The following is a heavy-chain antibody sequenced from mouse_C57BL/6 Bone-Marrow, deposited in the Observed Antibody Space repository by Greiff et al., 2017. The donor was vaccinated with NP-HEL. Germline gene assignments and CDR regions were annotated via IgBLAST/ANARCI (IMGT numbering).Heavy chain of an antibody. CDR2: VSNGGGST. V-gene: IGHV5-12*01. CDR1: GFTFSDYY. J-gene: IGHJ1*03. CDR3: ARDYGSSFYWYFDV. Sequence: VQLKESGGGLVQPGGSLKLSCAASGFTFSDYYMYWVRQTPEKRLEWVAYVSNGGGSTYYPDTVKGRFPISRDNAKNTLYLQMSRLKSEDTAMYYCARDYGSSFYWYFDVWGTGTTVTVSS. D-gene: IGHD1-1*01.